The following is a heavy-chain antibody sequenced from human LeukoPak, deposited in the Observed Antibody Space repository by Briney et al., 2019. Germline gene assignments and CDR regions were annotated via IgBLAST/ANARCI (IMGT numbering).Heavy chain of an antibody. CDR2: IYTSGST. CDR3: ARVIAVAGTGDYCFDY. J-gene: IGHJ4*02. Sequence: SQTLSLTCTVSGGSISSGSYYWSWIWQPAGKGLEWIGRIYTSGSTNYNPSLKSRVTISVDTSKNQFSLKLSSVTAADTAVYYCARVIAVAGTGDYCFDYWGQGTLVTVSS. CDR1: GGSISSGSYY. V-gene: IGHV4-61*02. D-gene: IGHD6-19*01.